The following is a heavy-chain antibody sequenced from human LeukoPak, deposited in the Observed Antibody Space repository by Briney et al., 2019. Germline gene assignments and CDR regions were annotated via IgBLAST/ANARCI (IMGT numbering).Heavy chain of an antibody. CDR3: AIPPGYCGNDCSFDH. D-gene: IGHD2-21*02. J-gene: IGHJ4*02. V-gene: IGHV5-51*01. Sequence: GESLKISCEGSGYSFSNNWIGWVRQMPGKGLEWMGSIYPGDYETRYSPSFQGLVTISVDKSISTAYLQWSSLKASDTAMYYCAIPPGYCGNDCSFDHWGQGTLVTVSS. CDR1: GYSFSNNW. CDR2: IYPGDYET.